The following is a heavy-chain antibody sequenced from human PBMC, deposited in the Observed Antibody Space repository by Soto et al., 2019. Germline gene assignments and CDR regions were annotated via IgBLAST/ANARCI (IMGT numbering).Heavy chain of an antibody. CDR2: IIPIFTRT. V-gene: IGHV1-69*01. CDR3: ASAVVRSTAGHS. Sequence: QLQLVQSGTEVKEPVSSVKVSCKASGGTFSTSSFVWVRQGPGQGIEWMGGIIPIFTRTNFAQKFQGRVTISADEYTRTTSMDLRSLTSEDAAIYYCASAVVRSTAGHSWGHGTLVTVSS. D-gene: IGHD2-8*02. J-gene: IGHJ5*01. CDR1: GGTFSTSS.